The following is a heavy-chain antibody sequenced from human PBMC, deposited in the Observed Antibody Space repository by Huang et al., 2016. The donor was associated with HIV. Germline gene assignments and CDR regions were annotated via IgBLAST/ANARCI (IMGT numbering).Heavy chain of an antibody. CDR1: GFTFSRDA. CDR3: TTATYPEHSAYTALGV. CDR2: ISGSADGT. V-gene: IGHV3-23*01. D-gene: IGHD3-16*01. J-gene: IGHJ4*02. Sequence: VQLLEAGGGQVQPVGSVRPSCAASGFTFSRDAMTWVRRAPGKGLDWVASISGSADGTFYAASVRWRCFISRDNSRYWVSLWNNNVGVGDAATYFWTTATYPEHSAYTALGVWGRGTLVSVSS.